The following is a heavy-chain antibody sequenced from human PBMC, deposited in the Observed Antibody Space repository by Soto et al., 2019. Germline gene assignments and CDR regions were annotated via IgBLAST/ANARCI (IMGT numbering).Heavy chain of an antibody. CDR1: GGSISSYY. CDR3: ARVIGYCSGGSCNWFDP. J-gene: IGHJ5*02. Sequence: PXETLSLTCTVSGGSISSYYWSWIRQPPGKGLEWIGYIYYSGSTNYNPSLKSRVTISVDTSKNQFSLKLSSVTAADTAVYYCARVIGYCSGGSCNWFDPWGQGTLVTVSS. D-gene: IGHD2-15*01. V-gene: IGHV4-59*01. CDR2: IYYSGST.